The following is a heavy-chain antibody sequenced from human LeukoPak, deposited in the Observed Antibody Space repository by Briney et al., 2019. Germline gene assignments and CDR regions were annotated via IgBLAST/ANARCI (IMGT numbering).Heavy chain of an antibody. Sequence: GASVKVSCKAPGYTFTSYGISWVRQAPGQGLEWMGWISAYNGNTNYAQKLQGRVTMTTDTSTSTAYMELRSLRSDDTAVYYCARVGGRIGQWLRGYYHYYMDVWGKGTTVTVSS. CDR2: ISAYNGNT. CDR1: GYTFTSYG. V-gene: IGHV1-18*01. D-gene: IGHD6-19*01. CDR3: ARVGGRIGQWLRGYYHYYMDV. J-gene: IGHJ6*03.